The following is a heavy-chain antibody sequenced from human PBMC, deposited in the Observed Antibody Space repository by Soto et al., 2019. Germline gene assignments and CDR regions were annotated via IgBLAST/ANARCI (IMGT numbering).Heavy chain of an antibody. CDR1: GFTFSTYS. CDR2: ISSSSSYI. CDR3: ARDSTHVWWPPMPNYYYYGMDV. Sequence: PGGSLRLSCVGSGFTFSTYSMNWVRQAPGKGLEWVSSISSSSSYIYYADSVKGRFTISRDNAKNSLYLQMNSLRAEDTAVYYCARDSTHVWWPPMPNYYYYGMDVWGQGTTVTVSS. V-gene: IGHV3-21*01. D-gene: IGHD5-12*01. J-gene: IGHJ6*02.